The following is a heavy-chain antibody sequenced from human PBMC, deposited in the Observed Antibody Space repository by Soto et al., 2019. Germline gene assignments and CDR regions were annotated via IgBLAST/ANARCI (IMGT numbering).Heavy chain of an antibody. CDR2: VYIGGGT. J-gene: IGHJ4*02. Sequence: GGSLRLSCAASGFTVSSNYMSWVRQAPGKGLEWASGVYIGGGTYYADSVKGRFTISRDNSKNTLYLQMNSLRAEDTAVYYCARSATTWDFDYWGQGTLVTVSS. CDR3: ARSATTWDFDY. D-gene: IGHD1-7*01. V-gene: IGHV3-66*01. CDR1: GFTVSSNY.